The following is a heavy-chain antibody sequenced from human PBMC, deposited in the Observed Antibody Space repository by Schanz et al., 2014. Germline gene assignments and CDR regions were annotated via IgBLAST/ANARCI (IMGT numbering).Heavy chain of an antibody. CDR1: GFTFSNYG. V-gene: IGHV3-30*18. CDR2: ISYDGSDK. D-gene: IGHD4-17*01. CDR3: AKDRGGDYKVSYYYGMDV. J-gene: IGHJ6*02. Sequence: QVQLVESGGGVVRPGRSLRLSCAASGFTFSNYGMHWVRQAPGKGLEWVAVISYDGSDKFYADSVKGRFTISRDNSNNTLSLQMNSLRNEDTAVYYCAKDRGGDYKVSYYYGMDVWGQGTTVTVSS.